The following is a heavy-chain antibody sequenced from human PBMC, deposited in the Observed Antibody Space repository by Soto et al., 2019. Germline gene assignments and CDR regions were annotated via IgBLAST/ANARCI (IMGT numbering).Heavy chain of an antibody. D-gene: IGHD6-19*01. CDR2: IYYSGST. V-gene: IGHV4-59*01. Sequence: SETLSLTCTVSGGSISSYYWSWIRQPPWKGLEWIGYIYYSGSTNYNPSLKSRVTISVDTSKNQFSLKLSSVTAADTAVYYCAREPGVAVAGHDWYFDLWGRGTLVTVSS. J-gene: IGHJ2*01. CDR1: GGSISSYY. CDR3: AREPGVAVAGHDWYFDL.